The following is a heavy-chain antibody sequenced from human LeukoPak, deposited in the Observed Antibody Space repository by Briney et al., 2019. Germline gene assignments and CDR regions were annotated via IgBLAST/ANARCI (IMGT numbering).Heavy chain of an antibody. CDR1: GGSISSYY. Sequence: TSETLSLTCTVPGGSISSYYWSWIRQPPGKGLEWIGYIYYSGSTNYNPSLKSRVTISVDTSKNQFSLKLSSVTAADTAVYYCARLDYGDYSGYFDYWGQGTLVTVSS. J-gene: IGHJ4*02. V-gene: IGHV4-59*01. D-gene: IGHD4-17*01. CDR3: ARLDYGDYSGYFDY. CDR2: IYYSGST.